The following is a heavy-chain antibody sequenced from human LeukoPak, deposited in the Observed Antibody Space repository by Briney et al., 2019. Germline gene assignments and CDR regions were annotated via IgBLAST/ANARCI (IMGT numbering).Heavy chain of an antibody. CDR1: GYSFTSYW. CDR3: ARRSDSSGYLNYFDY. D-gene: IGHD3-22*01. Sequence: GESLKISCKGSGYSFTSYWIGWVRQMPGKGLEWMGIIYPGDSDTRYSPSFQGQVTISADKSISTAYLQWSSLKASGTAMYYCARRSDSSGYLNYFDYWGQGTLVTVSS. J-gene: IGHJ4*02. CDR2: IYPGDSDT. V-gene: IGHV5-51*01.